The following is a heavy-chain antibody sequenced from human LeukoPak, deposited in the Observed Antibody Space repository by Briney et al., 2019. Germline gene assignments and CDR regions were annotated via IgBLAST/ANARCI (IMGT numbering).Heavy chain of an antibody. CDR1: GYTFTGYY. Sequence: ASVKVSCKASGYTFTGYYMHWVRQAPGQGLEWMGWIKPNSGGTNYPQKFQGRVTMTRDTSIDTAYMELSRLRSDDTAVYYCARGGGYSFGPSDFWGQGTLVTVSS. CDR2: IKPNSGGT. D-gene: IGHD5-18*01. V-gene: IGHV1-2*02. J-gene: IGHJ4*02. CDR3: ARGGGYSFGPSDF.